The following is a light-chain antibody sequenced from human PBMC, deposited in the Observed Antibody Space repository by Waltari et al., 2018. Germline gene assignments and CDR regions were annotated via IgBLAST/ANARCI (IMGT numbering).Light chain of an antibody. Sequence: PASVSGSPGQSITISCTGTSSDIGSYNFVSWYQQHPGKAPNLIIYEVNRRPSGVSDRFSASKSVNTASLTISGLQADDEADYYCCSYAGDSTYVFGTGAKVTVL. CDR1: SSDIGSYNF. V-gene: IGLV2-23*02. J-gene: IGLJ1*01. CDR2: EVN. CDR3: CSYAGDSTYV.